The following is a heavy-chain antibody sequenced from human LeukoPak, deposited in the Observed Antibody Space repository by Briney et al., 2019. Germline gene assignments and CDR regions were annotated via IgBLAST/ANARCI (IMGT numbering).Heavy chain of an antibody. CDR2: IYYSGST. J-gene: IGHJ5*02. V-gene: IGHV4-59*01. CDR1: GGSISSYY. Sequence: SEPLSLACAVSGGSISSYYWSWIRQPPGKGLEWIGYIYYSGSTNYNPSLKSRVTRSVDTSKNQFSLKLSSVTAADTAVYYCARELGSGWYSNWFDPWGQGTLVTVSS. D-gene: IGHD6-19*01. CDR3: ARELGSGWYSNWFDP.